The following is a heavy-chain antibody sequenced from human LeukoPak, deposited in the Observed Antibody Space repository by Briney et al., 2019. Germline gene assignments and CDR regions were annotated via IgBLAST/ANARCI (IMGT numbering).Heavy chain of an antibody. CDR3: TRDRKYYEI. D-gene: IGHD1-14*01. Sequence: SETLSLTCTVSSGSISDYYWSWIRQPPGERLEWIGYIYYTGTTTYNPSLKTRATLSIDTSKNQFSLKLSSVTAADTAMYYCTRDRKYYEIWGQGTMVTVSS. CDR2: IYYTGTT. CDR1: SGSISDYY. V-gene: IGHV4-59*01. J-gene: IGHJ3*02.